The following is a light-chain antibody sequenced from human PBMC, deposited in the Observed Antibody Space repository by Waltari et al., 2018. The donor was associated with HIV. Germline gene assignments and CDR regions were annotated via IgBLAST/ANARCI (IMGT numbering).Light chain of an antibody. CDR1: QTVSSTS. Sequence: EIVLTQSPGTLSLSPGERATLSCRASQTVSSTSLAWYQQKPGQAPRLLIYGASSRATGIPDRFSGSGSGTDFTLTISRLEPEDFAVYYCQQCYSVPVTFGPGTKVDIK. J-gene: IGKJ3*01. V-gene: IGKV3-20*01. CDR3: QQCYSVPVT. CDR2: GAS.